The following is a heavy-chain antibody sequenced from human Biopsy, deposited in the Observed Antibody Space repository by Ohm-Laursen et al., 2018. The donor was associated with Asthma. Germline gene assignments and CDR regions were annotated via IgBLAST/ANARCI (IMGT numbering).Heavy chain of an antibody. Sequence: SVKVSCKTSGYTFNSAGITWVRQAPGQGLGWMGWISGYNGNTKVAQKLQDRVTMITDTSTSTAYMELRSLRSDDTAVYFCARAVDYSHYYGIDVWGQGTTVTVS. J-gene: IGHJ6*02. V-gene: IGHV1-18*01. D-gene: IGHD3-10*01. CDR3: ARAVDYSHYYGIDV. CDR2: ISGYNGNT. CDR1: GYTFNSAG.